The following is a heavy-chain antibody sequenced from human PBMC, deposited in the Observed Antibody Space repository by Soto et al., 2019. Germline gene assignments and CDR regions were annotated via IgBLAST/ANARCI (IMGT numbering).Heavy chain of an antibody. Sequence: ASVKVSCKASGYTFTSYGISWVRQAPGQGLEWMGWISAYNGNTNYAQKLQGRVTMTTDTSTSTAYMGLRSLRSDDTAVYYCARVAYCTNGVCQQNWFDPWGQGTLVTVSS. CDR3: ARVAYCTNGVCQQNWFDP. V-gene: IGHV1-18*01. D-gene: IGHD2-8*01. J-gene: IGHJ5*02. CDR2: ISAYNGNT. CDR1: GYTFTSYG.